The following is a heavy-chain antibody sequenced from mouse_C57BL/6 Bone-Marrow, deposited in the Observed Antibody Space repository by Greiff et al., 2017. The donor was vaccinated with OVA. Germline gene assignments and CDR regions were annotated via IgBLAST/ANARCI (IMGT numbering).Heavy chain of an antibody. J-gene: IGHJ1*03. Sequence: VQLQQSGPELVKPGASVKIPCKASGYTFTDYNMDWVKQSHGKSLEWIGDINPNNGGTIYNQKFKGKATLTVDKSSSTAYMELRSLTSEDTAVYYCAREDYYGSSYPYWYFDVWGTGTTVTVSS. D-gene: IGHD1-1*01. V-gene: IGHV1-18*01. CDR3: AREDYYGSSYPYWYFDV. CDR2: INPNNGGT. CDR1: GYTFTDYN.